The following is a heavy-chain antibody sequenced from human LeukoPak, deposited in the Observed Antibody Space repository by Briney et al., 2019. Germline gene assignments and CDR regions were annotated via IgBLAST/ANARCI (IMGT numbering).Heavy chain of an antibody. CDR3: ARDGEDNSGRPIDY. J-gene: IGHJ4*02. V-gene: IGHV3-23*01. CDR1: GFTFSSYA. D-gene: IGHD1-26*01. Sequence: QPGGSLRLSCAGSGFTFSSYAMGWVRQAPGEGLEWVAAISGSGGRTYDEDSVNGRFTISRGNSKNTLYLQMNSLRAEDTAVYYCARDGEDNSGRPIDYWGQGTLVTVSS. CDR2: ISGSGGRT.